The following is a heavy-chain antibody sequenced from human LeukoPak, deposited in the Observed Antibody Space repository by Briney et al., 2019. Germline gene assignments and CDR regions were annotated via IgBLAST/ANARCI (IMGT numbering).Heavy chain of an antibody. CDR1: GYSFTSYW. CDR2: IYPGDSDT. J-gene: IGHJ4*02. CDR3: ARQPARVYAKMYYFDY. D-gene: IGHD2-8*01. Sequence: GESLKISCKGSGYSFTSYWIGWVRQMPGKGLEWMGIIYPGDSDTRYSPSFQGQVTISADKSISTAYLQWSSLKASDTAMYYCARQPARVYAKMYYFDYWGQGTLVTLSS. V-gene: IGHV5-51*01.